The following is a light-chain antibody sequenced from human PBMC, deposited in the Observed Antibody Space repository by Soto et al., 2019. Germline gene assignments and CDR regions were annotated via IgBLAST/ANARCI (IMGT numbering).Light chain of an antibody. CDR3: QQRRTWPLT. Sequence: EIVLTQSPATLSVFPGEKATLSCGASQSVSNNLAWYHQKPGQAPRPLIYGASTRATGVPARFSGSGSGTEFTLTISTLEPADSAFYYCQQRRTWPLTFGGGTKVEIK. V-gene: IGKV3-15*01. CDR1: QSVSNN. J-gene: IGKJ4*01. CDR2: GAS.